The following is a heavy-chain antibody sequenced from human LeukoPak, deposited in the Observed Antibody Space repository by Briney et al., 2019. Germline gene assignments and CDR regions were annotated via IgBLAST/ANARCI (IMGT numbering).Heavy chain of an antibody. V-gene: IGHV4-39*01. CDR2: IYYSGST. D-gene: IGHD6-19*01. CDR3: ARKLLEEQWLAFYYYMDV. CDR1: GGSISSSSYY. Sequence: SETLSLTCTVSGGSISSSSYYWGWIRQPPGKGLEWIGSIYYSGSTYYNPSLKSRVTISVDTSKNQFSLKLSSVTAPDTAVYYCARKLLEEQWLAFYYYMDVWGKGTTVTVSS. J-gene: IGHJ6*03.